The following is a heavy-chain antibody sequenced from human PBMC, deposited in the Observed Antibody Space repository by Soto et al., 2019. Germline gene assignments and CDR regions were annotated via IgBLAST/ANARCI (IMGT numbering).Heavy chain of an antibody. CDR1: GYTFTSYY. CDR3: ARGTYDCWGGIHQPVDY. CDR2: INPSGGST. D-gene: IGHD3-3*01. Sequence: QVQLVQSGAEVKKPGASVKVSCKASGYTFTSYYMHWVRQAPGQGLEWMGIINPSGGSTSYAQKFQGRVTMTRDTSTSTVYMELSSLRSEDTAVYYCARGTYDCWGGIHQPVDYWGQGTLVTVSS. V-gene: IGHV1-46*01. J-gene: IGHJ4*02.